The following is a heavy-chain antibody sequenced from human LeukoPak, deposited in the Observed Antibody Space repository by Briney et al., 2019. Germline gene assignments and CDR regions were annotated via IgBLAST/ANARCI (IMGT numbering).Heavy chain of an antibody. D-gene: IGHD2-2*01. CDR1: GYTFINYG. CDR2: IIPIFGTA. Sequence: GASVKVSCKASGYTFINYGISWVRQAPGQGLEWMGGIIPIFGTANYAQKFQGRVTITADESTSTAYMELSSLRSEDTAVYYCARVGGGIVVPAVEYYFDYWGQGTLVTVSS. V-gene: IGHV1-69*13. J-gene: IGHJ4*02. CDR3: ARVGGGIVVPAVEYYFDY.